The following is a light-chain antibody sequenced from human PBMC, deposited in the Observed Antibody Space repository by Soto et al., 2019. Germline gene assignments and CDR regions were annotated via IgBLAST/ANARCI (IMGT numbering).Light chain of an antibody. J-gene: IGLJ2*01. Sequence: QSALTQPPSASGSPGQSVTISCTGTSSDVGGYNFVSWYQQHPGKAPKLLIYAVSKRPSGVPDRFSGSKSDNTASLTVSGLQAEDEADYYCSSFAGGNNLLFGGGTKLTVL. CDR2: AVS. CDR3: SSFAGGNNLL. CDR1: SSDVGGYNF. V-gene: IGLV2-8*01.